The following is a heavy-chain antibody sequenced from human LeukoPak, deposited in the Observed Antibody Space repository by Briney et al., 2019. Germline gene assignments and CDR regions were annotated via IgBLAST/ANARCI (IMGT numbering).Heavy chain of an antibody. CDR2: INAGNGNT. CDR3: ARGLDDYGDSFPYENKYYFDY. Sequence: ASVKVSCKASGYTFTSYAMHWVRQAPGQRLEWMGWINAGNGNTKYSQEFQGRVTITRDTSASTAYMELSSLRSEDMAVYYCARGLDDYGDSFPYENKYYFDYWGQGTLVTVSS. CDR1: GYTFTSYA. V-gene: IGHV1-3*03. D-gene: IGHD4-17*01. J-gene: IGHJ4*02.